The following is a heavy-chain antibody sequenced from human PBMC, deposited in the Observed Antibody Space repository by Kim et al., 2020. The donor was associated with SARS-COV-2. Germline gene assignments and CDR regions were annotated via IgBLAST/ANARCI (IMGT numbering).Heavy chain of an antibody. CDR3: AKDSGSAVAGTGDY. J-gene: IGHJ4*02. Sequence: SLRLSCAASGFTFDDYAMHWVRQAPGKGLEWVSGISWNSGSIGYADSVKGRFTISRDNAKNSLYLQMNSLRAEDTALYYCAKDSGSAVAGTGDYWGQG. D-gene: IGHD6-19*01. CDR1: GFTFDDYA. V-gene: IGHV3-9*01. CDR2: ISWNSGSI.